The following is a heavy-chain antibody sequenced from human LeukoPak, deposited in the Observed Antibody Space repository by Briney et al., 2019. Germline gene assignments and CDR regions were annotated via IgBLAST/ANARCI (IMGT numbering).Heavy chain of an antibody. V-gene: IGHV3-23*01. CDR1: GFTFSSYA. CDR3: AKNGITMIVVVINPYYFDY. Sequence: GSLRLSCAASGFTFSSYAMSWVRQAPGKGLEWVSAISGSGGSTYYADSVKGRFTISRDNSKNTLYLQMNSLRAEDAAVYYCAKNGITMIVVVINPYYFDYWGQGTLVTVSS. CDR2: ISGSGGST. J-gene: IGHJ4*02. D-gene: IGHD3-22*01.